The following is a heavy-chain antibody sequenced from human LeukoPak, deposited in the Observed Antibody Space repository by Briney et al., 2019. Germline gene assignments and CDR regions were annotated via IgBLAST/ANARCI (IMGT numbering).Heavy chain of an antibody. CDR1: GLTFSVSA. D-gene: IGHD6-25*01. J-gene: IGHJ6*04. CDR3: THPAYYCNVVV. CDR2: IKTKADNYAT. Sequence: GGSLRLSCSASGLTFSVSAIHWVRQASGEGLEWVGRIKTKADNYATAYAASVKGRFTISRDDSTNTAYLQMNSLKTEDTAVYYCTHPAYYCNVVVWGKGTTVTVSS. V-gene: IGHV3-73*01.